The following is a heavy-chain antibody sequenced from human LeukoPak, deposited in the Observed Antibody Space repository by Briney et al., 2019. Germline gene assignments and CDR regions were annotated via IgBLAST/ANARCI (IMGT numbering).Heavy chain of an antibody. CDR3: ARAHSSIDYFDY. CDR2: ISYDGSNK. D-gene: IGHD6-19*01. CDR1: GFTFSSYA. Sequence: PGGSLRLSCAASGFTFSSYAMHWVRQAPGKGLEWVAVISYDGSNKYYADSVKGRFTISRDNSKNTLYLQMNSLRAEDTAVYYCARAHSSIDYFDYWGQGTLVTVSS. V-gene: IGHV3-30-3*01. J-gene: IGHJ4*02.